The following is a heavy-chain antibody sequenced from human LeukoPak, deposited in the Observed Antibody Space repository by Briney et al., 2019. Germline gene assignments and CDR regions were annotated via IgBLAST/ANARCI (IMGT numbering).Heavy chain of an antibody. D-gene: IGHD6-19*01. J-gene: IGHJ4*02. CDR1: RRTFSSYS. Sequence: SVKVSCKAPRRTFSSYSISWVRQAPGQGREWMGGIIPIFGTANYAQKFQGRVTITADESTSTAYMELSSLRSEDTAVYYCASHQQWLVKGTFDYWVQGTLVTVSS. CDR2: IIPIFGTA. V-gene: IGHV1-69*01. CDR3: ASHQQWLVKGTFDY.